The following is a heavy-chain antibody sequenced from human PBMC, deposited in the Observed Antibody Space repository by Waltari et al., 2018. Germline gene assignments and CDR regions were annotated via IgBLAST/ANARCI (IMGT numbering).Heavy chain of an antibody. CDR2: IIPIFGTA. J-gene: IGHJ4*02. V-gene: IGHV1-69*01. Sequence: SWVRQAPGQGLEWMGGIIPIFGTANYAQKFQGRVTITADESTSTAYMELSSLRSEDTAVYYCARDSSGYYYDSSGYYHYFDYWGQGTLVTVSS. D-gene: IGHD3-22*01. CDR3: ARDSSGYYYDSSGYYHYFDY.